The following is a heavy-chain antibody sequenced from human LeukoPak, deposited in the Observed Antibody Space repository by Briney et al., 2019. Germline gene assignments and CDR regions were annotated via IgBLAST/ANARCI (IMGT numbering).Heavy chain of an antibody. J-gene: IGHJ5*02. CDR1: GGSISSGGYS. D-gene: IGHD3-10*01. V-gene: IGHV4-30-2*01. CDR3: ARDRHMVRGSSWFDP. Sequence: SQTLSLTCAVSGGSISSGGYSWSWIRQPPGKGLEWIRYIYHSGSTYYNPSLKSRVTISVDRSKNQFSLKLSSLTAADTAVYYCARDRHMVRGSSWFDPWGQGTLVTVSS. CDR2: IYHSGST.